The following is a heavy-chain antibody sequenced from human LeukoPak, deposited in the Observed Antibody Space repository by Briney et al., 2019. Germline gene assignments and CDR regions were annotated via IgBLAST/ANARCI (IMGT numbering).Heavy chain of an antibody. Sequence: ASVKVSCKASGGTFSSYAISWVRQATGQGLEWMGWMNPNSGNTGCAQKFQGRVTMTRNTSISTAYMELSSLRSEDTAVYYCARGVSGSGYSEYFDYWGQGTLVTVSS. CDR2: MNPNSGNT. CDR1: GGTFSSYA. CDR3: ARGVSGSGYSEYFDY. D-gene: IGHD3-22*01. J-gene: IGHJ4*02. V-gene: IGHV1-8*02.